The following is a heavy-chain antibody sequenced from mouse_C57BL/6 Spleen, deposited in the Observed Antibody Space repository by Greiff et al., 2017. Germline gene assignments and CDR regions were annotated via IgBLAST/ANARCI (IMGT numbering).Heavy chain of an antibody. Sequence: QVQLQQPGAELVKPGASVKLSCTASGFTFTSYWLQWVKQRPGQGLEWIGEIDPSDSYTNYNQKFKGKATLTVDTSASTAYMQLSSLTSEDSAVYYCARRANWYYFDCWGQGTTLTVSS. CDR3: ARRANWYYFDC. CDR1: GFTFTSYW. J-gene: IGHJ2*01. V-gene: IGHV1-50*01. D-gene: IGHD4-1*01. CDR2: IDPSDSYT.